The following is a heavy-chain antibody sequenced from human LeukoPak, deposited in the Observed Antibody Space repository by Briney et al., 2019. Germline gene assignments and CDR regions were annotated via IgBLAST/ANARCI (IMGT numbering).Heavy chain of an antibody. CDR1: GGSISSYY. CDR3: ARTRQGELRYFDWLGNWFDP. J-gene: IGHJ5*02. Sequence: SETLSLTCTVSGGSISSYYWSWIRQPPGKGLEWIGYIYYSGSTNYSPSLKSRVTISVDTSKNQFSLKLSSVTAADTAVYYCARTRQGELRYFDWLGNWFDPWGQGTLVTVSS. V-gene: IGHV4-59*01. CDR2: IYYSGST. D-gene: IGHD3-9*01.